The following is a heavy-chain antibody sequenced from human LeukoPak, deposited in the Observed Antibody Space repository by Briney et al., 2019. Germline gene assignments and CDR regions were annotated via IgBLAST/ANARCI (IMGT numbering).Heavy chain of an antibody. CDR3: AREGSGQLVGHRDDNWFDP. V-gene: IGHV1-2*02. D-gene: IGHD6-6*01. CDR1: GYTFTGYY. Sequence: ASVKVSCKASGYTFTGYYMHWVRQAPGQGLEWMGWINPNSGGTNYAQKFQGRVTMTGDTSTSTVYMELSSLRSEDTAVYYCAREGSGQLVGHRDDNWFDPWGQGTLVTVSS. CDR2: INPNSGGT. J-gene: IGHJ5*02.